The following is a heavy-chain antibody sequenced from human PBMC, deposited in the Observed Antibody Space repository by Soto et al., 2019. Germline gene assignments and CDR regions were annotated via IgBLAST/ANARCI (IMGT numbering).Heavy chain of an antibody. V-gene: IGHV4-30-2*01. CDR3: ARDQLEGNWFDP. D-gene: IGHD1-1*01. CDR2: IYHSGST. Sequence: QLQLQESGSGLVRPSQTLSLTCAVSGGSISSGGYSWNWIRQPPGKGLEWIGYIYHSGSTLYSPSPKRRVPISVDKSKNQFSLKLSSVTAADTAVYYCARDQLEGNWFDPWGQGTLVTVSS. CDR1: GGSISSGGYS. J-gene: IGHJ5*02.